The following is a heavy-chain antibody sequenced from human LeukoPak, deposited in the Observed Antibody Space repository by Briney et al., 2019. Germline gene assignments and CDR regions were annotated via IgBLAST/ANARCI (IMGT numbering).Heavy chain of an antibody. V-gene: IGHV4-59*08. J-gene: IGHJ4*02. D-gene: IGHD6-13*01. CDR3: ARGYSSTWNYFDF. Sequence: PSETLSLTCTVSDASISNYHWSWIRQPPGKGLEWIGYIGNSGSTNYNPSLKSRVTISVDTSKNQFSLRLASVTAADTAVYYCARGYSSTWNYFDFWGQGTLVTVSS. CDR2: IGNSGST. CDR1: DASISNYH.